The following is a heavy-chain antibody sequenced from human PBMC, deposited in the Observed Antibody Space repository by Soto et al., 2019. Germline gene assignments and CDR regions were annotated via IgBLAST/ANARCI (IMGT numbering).Heavy chain of an antibody. CDR3: ARHMRPLARGGFDT. Sequence: PSETLSLTGTVSGGSISSYDWGWIRQVPGRGLECIAYMFYTGTTYYNPSLKSRVTISLEPPKNQFSLKLNPVTAADTAVYYCARHMRPLARGGFDTLGQRTLVPV. V-gene: IGHV4-59*01. J-gene: IGHJ5*02. CDR1: GGSISSYD. CDR2: MFYTGTT. D-gene: IGHD2-21*01.